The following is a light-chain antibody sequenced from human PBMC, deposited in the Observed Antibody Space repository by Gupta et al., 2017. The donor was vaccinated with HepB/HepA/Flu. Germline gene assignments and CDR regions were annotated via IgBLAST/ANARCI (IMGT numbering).Light chain of an antibody. J-gene: IGKJ2*01. CDR2: AAS. Sequence: DIQMNQSPSSLSASVGDRVTITCRASQSISSYLNWYQQKPGKAPKLLIYAASSLQSGVPSRFSGSGSGTDFTLTISRLQPEDFATYYCQQRDSTPRTFGQGTKVEIK. CDR3: QQRDSTPRT. V-gene: IGKV1-39*01. CDR1: QSISSY.